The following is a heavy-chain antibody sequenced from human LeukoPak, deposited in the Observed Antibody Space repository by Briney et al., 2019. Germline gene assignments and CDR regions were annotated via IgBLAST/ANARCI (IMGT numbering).Heavy chain of an antibody. D-gene: IGHD5-18*01. CDR2: ISSSSSYI. V-gene: IGHV3-21*01. J-gene: IGHJ4*02. Sequence: PGGSLRLSCAASGFTFGDYAMSWVRQAPGKGLEWVSSISSSSSYIYYADSVKGRFTISRDNAKNSLYLQMNSLRAEDTAVYYCARVERTWIQLWSLDYWGQGTLVTVSS. CDR3: ARVERTWIQLWSLDY. CDR1: GFTFGDYA.